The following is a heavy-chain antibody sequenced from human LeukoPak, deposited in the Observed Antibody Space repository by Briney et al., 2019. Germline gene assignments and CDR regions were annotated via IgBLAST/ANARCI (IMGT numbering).Heavy chain of an antibody. CDR2: VNPSSGVT. CDR3: AKNYEFLTGYAS. CDR1: GYTFTTYD. J-gene: IGHJ4*02. D-gene: IGHD3-9*01. Sequence: GASVKVSCKAFGYTFTTYDINWVRQATGQGLEWMGWVNPSSGVTRYAQKFQGRVTMTRNTSISTAYMELSSLRSEDTAVYYCAKNYEFLTGYASWGQGTLVTVSS. V-gene: IGHV1-8*01.